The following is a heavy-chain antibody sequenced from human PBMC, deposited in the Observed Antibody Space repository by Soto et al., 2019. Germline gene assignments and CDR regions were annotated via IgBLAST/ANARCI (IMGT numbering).Heavy chain of an antibody. V-gene: IGHV3-23*01. CDR1: GFTFSSFA. CDR2: ISGSSDIT. Sequence: GGSLRLSCAASGFTFSSFAMGWVRQAPGKGLEWVSLISGSSDITYYANSVKGRFTISRDNSKNTLYLQINSPRAEDTAVYFCATQDFRGTTGTTWGQGTLVTVSS. CDR3: ATQDFRGTTGTT. J-gene: IGHJ4*02. D-gene: IGHD1-1*01.